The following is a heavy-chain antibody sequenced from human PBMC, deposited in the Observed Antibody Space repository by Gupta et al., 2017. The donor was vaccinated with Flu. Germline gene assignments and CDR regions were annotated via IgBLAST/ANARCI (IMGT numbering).Heavy chain of an antibody. Sequence: EVQLLESGGGLVQPGGSLRLSCAASGFPFSSYAMSWVRQAPGKGLEWVSAISGSGGSTYYADSVKGRFTISRDNSKNTLYLQMNSRRAEDTAVDYGAKDKTTSRGADGCDYWGQGTRGTVA. V-gene: IGHV3-23*01. CDR2: ISGSGGST. CDR1: GFPFSSYA. CDR3: AKDKTTSRGADGCDY. D-gene: IGHD4-4*01. J-gene: IGHJ4*02.